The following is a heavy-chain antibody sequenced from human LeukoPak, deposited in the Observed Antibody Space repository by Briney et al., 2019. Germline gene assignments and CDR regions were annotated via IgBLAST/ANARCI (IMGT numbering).Heavy chain of an antibody. D-gene: IGHD4-17*01. CDR3: ARVRGYGDYYFDY. V-gene: IGHV4-4*07. CDR1: GGSISSYY. J-gene: IGHJ4*02. Sequence: SETLSLTCTVSGGSISSYYWSWTRQPAGKGLEWIGRIYTSGSTNYNPSLKSRVTISVDKSKNQFSLKLSSVTAADTAVYYCARVRGYGDYYFDYWGQGTLVTVSS. CDR2: IYTSGST.